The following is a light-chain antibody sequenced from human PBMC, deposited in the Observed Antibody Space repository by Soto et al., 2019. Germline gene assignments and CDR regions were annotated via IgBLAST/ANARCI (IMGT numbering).Light chain of an antibody. CDR2: WAS. V-gene: IGKV4-1*01. CDR1: QSVLYSSNHQNY. J-gene: IGKJ4*01. Sequence: DIVMTQSPDSLAVSLGESATINCKSSQSVLYSSNHQNYLAWYQQKPGQPPQLLIYWASTRESGVPDRFSGSGSGTDFTLTISRLQAEDVAVYYCQQYYTTPLTFGGGTKVEIK. CDR3: QQYYTTPLT.